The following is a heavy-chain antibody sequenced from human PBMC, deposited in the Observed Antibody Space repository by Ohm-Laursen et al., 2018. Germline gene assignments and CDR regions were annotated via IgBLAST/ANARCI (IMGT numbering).Heavy chain of an antibody. Sequence: GSLRLSCAASGFNFNTYEMNWVRQASGKGLEWVGRIKRKADGETTDYAAPVKDRLTISRDDSKTTLYLQMNSLKTEDTAVYYCATGLPADDAFNIWGQGTMVTVSS. CDR1: GFNFNTYE. J-gene: IGHJ3*02. CDR3: ATGLPADDAFNI. V-gene: IGHV3-15*01. CDR2: IKRKADGETT.